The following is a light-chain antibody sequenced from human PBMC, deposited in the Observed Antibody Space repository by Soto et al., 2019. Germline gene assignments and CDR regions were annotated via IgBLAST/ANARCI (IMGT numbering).Light chain of an antibody. CDR3: QQYNNWPYT. Sequence: IVMTQSPATLSVSPGERAALSCRASQSVSSNFAWYQQKPGQAPRLLICGASTRATGIPARFSGSGSGTEFTLTISSLQSEDFAVYYCQQYNNWPYTFGQGTKLEI. CDR1: QSVSSN. V-gene: IGKV3-15*01. J-gene: IGKJ2*01. CDR2: GAS.